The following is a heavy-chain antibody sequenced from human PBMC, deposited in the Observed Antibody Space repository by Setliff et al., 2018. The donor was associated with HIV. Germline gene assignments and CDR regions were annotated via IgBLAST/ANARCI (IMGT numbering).Heavy chain of an antibody. Sequence: PGGSLRLSCAASGFTFSSYSMNWVRQAPGKGLEWVSSISSSSSYIYYADSVKGRFTISRDNAKSSLYLQMNSLRADDTAVYYCAALSLRTNTVYGVISTRFDPWGQGTLVTVSS. J-gene: IGHJ5*02. D-gene: IGHD2-8*01. CDR2: ISSSSSYI. CDR3: AALSLRTNTVYGVISTRFDP. V-gene: IGHV3-21*04. CDR1: GFTFSSYS.